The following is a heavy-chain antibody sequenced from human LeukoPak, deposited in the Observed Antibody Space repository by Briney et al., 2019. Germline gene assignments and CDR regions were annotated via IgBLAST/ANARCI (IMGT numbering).Heavy chain of an antibody. CDR1: GDTFSYYA. CDR2: IIPIFGTA. CDR3: ARDKWEPRYAFDI. V-gene: IGHV1-69*06. D-gene: IGHD1-26*01. J-gene: IGHJ3*02. Sequence: SVKVSCKASGDTFSYYAISWVRQAPGQGLEWMGGIIPIFGTAKYAQKFQGRVTITADTSTSTAYMELSSLRSEDTAVYYCARDKWEPRYAFDIWGQGTMVTVSS.